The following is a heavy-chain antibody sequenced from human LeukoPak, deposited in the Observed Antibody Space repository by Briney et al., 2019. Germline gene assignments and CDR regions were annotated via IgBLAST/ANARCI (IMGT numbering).Heavy chain of an antibody. CDR1: GFTFSSYG. CDR2: IRYDGSNK. CDR3: AKGVVPRTVDIVATTLDY. Sequence: GGSLRLSCAASGFTFSSYGMHWVRQAPGKGLEWVAFIRYDGSNKYYADSVKGRFTISRDNSKNTLYLQMNSLRAEDTAVYYCAKGVVPRTVDIVATTLDYWGQGTLVTVSS. D-gene: IGHD5-12*01. J-gene: IGHJ4*02. V-gene: IGHV3-30*02.